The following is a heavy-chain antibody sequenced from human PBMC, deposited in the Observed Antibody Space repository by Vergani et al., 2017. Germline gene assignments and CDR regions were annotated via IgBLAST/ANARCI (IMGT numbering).Heavy chain of an antibody. CDR1: GFTFDDYA. D-gene: IGHD2-15*01. Sequence: EVQLVESGGGVVQPGGSLRLSCAASGFTFDDYAMHWVRQAPGKGLEWVSLISGDGGSTYYADSVKGRFTISRDNSKNSLYLQMNSLRTEDTALYYCTRSDLYCSGGSCYYYYYGMDVWGQGTTVTVSS. CDR3: TRSDLYCSGGSCYYYYYGMDV. V-gene: IGHV3-43*02. CDR2: ISGDGGST. J-gene: IGHJ6*02.